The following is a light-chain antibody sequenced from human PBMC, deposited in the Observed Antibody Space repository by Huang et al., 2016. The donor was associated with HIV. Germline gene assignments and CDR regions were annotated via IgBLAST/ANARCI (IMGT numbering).Light chain of an antibody. CDR1: QDINNF. CDR3: QQYAIHPLT. CDR2: AAS. Sequence: IRMTQSPSSLSASTGDRVTITCRANQDINNFLAWYQHRPGSVPKLLIYAASTLQSGVPSRFSGNGSGTDFTLTIGCLHSEDVATDYCQQYAIHPLTFGPGTRVDIK. J-gene: IGKJ3*01. V-gene: IGKV1-8*01.